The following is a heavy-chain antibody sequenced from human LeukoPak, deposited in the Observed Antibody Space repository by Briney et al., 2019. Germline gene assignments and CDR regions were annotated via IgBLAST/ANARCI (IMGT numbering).Heavy chain of an antibody. J-gene: IGHJ4*02. D-gene: IGHD6-19*01. V-gene: IGHV3-7*05. CDR3: ARQLSGWYDADPY. Sequence: GGSLRLSCAASGFTFSNNWMSWVRQAPGKGLEWVANIKEDGSRNHYVDSVKGRFTISRDNAKGSLYLQMNSLRAEDTAVYYCARQLSGWYDADPYWGQGTLVTVSS. CDR2: IKEDGSRN. CDR1: GFTFSNNW.